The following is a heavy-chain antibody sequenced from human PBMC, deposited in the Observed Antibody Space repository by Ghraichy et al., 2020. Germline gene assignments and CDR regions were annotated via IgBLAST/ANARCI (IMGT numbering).Heavy chain of an antibody. D-gene: IGHD6-6*01. CDR1: GFTFSSYA. Sequence: GESLRLSCAASGFTFSSYAMSWVRQAPGKGLEWVSAISGSGGSTYYADSVKGRFTIARDNSKNTLYLQMNSLRAEDTAVYYCAKGGRGQLAYYYYYGMDVWGQGTTVTVSS. V-gene: IGHV3-23*01. J-gene: IGHJ6*02. CDR3: AKGGRGQLAYYYYYGMDV. CDR2: ISGSGGST.